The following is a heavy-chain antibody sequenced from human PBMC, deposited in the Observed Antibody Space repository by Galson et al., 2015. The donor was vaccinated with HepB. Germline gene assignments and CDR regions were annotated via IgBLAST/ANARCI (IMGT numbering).Heavy chain of an antibody. CDR3: AKGPQIGDSSGYYYVMYSYYGMDV. V-gene: IGHV3-30*18. CDR2: ISYDGSNK. Sequence: SLRLSCAASGFTFSSYGMHWVRQAPGKGLEWLAVISYDGSNKYYADSVKGRFTISRDNSKNTLYLQMNSLRAEDTAVYYCAKGPQIGDSSGYYYVMYSYYGMDVWGQGTTVTVSS. CDR1: GFTFSSYG. J-gene: IGHJ6*02. D-gene: IGHD3-22*01.